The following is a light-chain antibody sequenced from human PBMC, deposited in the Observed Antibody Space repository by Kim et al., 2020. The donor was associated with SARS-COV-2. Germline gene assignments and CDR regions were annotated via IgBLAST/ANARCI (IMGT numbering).Light chain of an antibody. CDR3: QQYGSSPRT. V-gene: IGKV3-20*01. CDR2: GAS. CDR1: QSVSSNY. J-gene: IGKJ1*01. Sequence: EIVLTQSPGALSLSPGERATLSCRASQSVSSNYLAWYQQKPGQAPRLFISGASSRATDIPDRFSGSGSGTDFTLTISRLEPEDFAVYYCQQYGSSPRTFGQGTKVDIK.